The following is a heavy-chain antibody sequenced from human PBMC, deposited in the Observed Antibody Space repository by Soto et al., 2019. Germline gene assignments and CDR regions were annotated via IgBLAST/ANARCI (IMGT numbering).Heavy chain of an antibody. J-gene: IGHJ5*02. CDR1: GGSIRSSNW. CDR2: IYHSGST. V-gene: IGHV4-4*02. D-gene: IGHD3-22*01. Sequence: HSETLSLTCAVSGGSIRSSNWWRWVRQPPGKGLEWIGEIYHSGSTNYNPSLKSRVTISVDKSKNQFSLKLSSVTAADTAVYYCARDRGVDYYDSSGHSGFDPWGQGTLVTVSS. CDR3: ARDRGVDYYDSSGHSGFDP.